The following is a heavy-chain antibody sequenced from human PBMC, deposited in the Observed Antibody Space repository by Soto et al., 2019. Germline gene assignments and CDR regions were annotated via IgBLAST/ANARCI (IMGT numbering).Heavy chain of an antibody. CDR1: GYTFTSYG. J-gene: IGHJ3*02. CDR2: ISAYNGNT. Sequence: ASVKVSCKASGYTFTSYGISWVRQAPGQGLEWMGWISAYNGNTNYAQKLQGRVTMTADTSTSTAYMELRSLRSDDTAVYYCARDRSGYGDFLDAFDIWGQGTMVTVSS. D-gene: IGHD4-17*01. V-gene: IGHV1-18*01. CDR3: ARDRSGYGDFLDAFDI.